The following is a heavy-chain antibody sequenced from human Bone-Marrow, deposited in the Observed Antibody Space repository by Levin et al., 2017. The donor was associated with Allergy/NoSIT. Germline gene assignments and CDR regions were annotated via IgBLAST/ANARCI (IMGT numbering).Heavy chain of an antibody. CDR3: AREEKAAAGTGAFDI. V-gene: IGHV4-59*01. CDR1: GGSISSYY. CDR2: IYYSGST. Sequence: GSLRLSCTVSGGSISSYYWSWIRQPPGKGLEWIGYIYYSGSTNYNPSLKSRVTISVDTSKNQFSLKLSSVTAADTAVYYCAREEKAAAGTGAFDIWGQGTMVTVSS. J-gene: IGHJ3*02. D-gene: IGHD6-13*01.